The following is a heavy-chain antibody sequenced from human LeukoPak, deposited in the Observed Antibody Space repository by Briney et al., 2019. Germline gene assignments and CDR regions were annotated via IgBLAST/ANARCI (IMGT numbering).Heavy chain of an antibody. Sequence: SETLSLTCTVSGGSLSSHYWSWIRQPPGKGLEWLGYIYYSGSTNYNPSLKSRVTISVYTSKNQFSLRLSSVTAADTAVYYCVRVLSGSYHLDYWGQGALGTVSS. CDR1: GGSLSSHY. D-gene: IGHD1-26*01. J-gene: IGHJ4*02. CDR3: VRVLSGSYHLDY. CDR2: IYYSGST. V-gene: IGHV4-59*11.